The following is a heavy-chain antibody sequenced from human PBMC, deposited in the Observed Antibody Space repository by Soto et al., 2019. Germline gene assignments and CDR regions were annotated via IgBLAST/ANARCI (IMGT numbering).Heavy chain of an antibody. V-gene: IGHV4-30-4*01. Sequence: QVQLQESGPGLLKPSQTLSLTCNVSGDSINNGDYYWSWFRQPPGKGLEWIGYIYYNEVTYYNPSLKRRPTISLETSKNQFSLQLTSVTAADTAVYYCARDHTVTTGAFDIWGPGTMVTVSS. CDR2: IYYNEVT. J-gene: IGHJ3*02. CDR1: GDSINNGDYY. D-gene: IGHD4-17*01. CDR3: ARDHTVTTGAFDI.